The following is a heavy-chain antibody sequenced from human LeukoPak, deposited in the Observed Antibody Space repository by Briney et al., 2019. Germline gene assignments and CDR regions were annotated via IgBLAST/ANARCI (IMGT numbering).Heavy chain of an antibody. CDR1: GFPFSTYA. CDR3: AKDGNCGGDCWTFDF. D-gene: IGHD2-21*01. J-gene: IGHJ4*02. V-gene: IGHV3-23*01. Sequence: PGGSLRLSCVASGFPFSTYAMSWVRQAPGKGLEWVSTFSVTVGGTYYADSVKGRFTISRDNSKNTLYLQMNSLRAEDTAVYYCAKDGNCGGDCWTFDFWGQGTLVTVSS. CDR2: FSVTVGGT.